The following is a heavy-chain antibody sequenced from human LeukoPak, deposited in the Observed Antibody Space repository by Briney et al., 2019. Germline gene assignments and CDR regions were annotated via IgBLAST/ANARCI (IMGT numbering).Heavy chain of an antibody. CDR3: AKGDDYYYYMDV. D-gene: IGHD2-21*01. CDR1: GFTFDDYA. V-gene: IGHV3-43D*03. J-gene: IGHJ6*03. CDR2: ISWDGGST. Sequence: GGSLRLSCAASGFTFDDYAMHWVRQAPGKGLEWVSLISWDGGSTYYADSVKGRFTISRDNSKNSLYLQMNSLRAEDTALYYCAKGDDYYYYMDVWGKGTTVTVSS.